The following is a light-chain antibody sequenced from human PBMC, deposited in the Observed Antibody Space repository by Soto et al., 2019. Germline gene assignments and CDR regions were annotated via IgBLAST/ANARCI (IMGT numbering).Light chain of an antibody. J-gene: IGLJ2*01. CDR1: SGHSNSV. CDR2: LYSDGSH. Sequence: QPVRTQSPSASASLGASVKLTCTLSSGHSNSVIAWHQQQPQKGPRYLMRLYSDGSHTKGDGIPDRFSGSSSGAERYLTISSLQSEDEADYYCQSWGVFGGGTKLTVL. CDR3: QSWGV. V-gene: IGLV4-69*01.